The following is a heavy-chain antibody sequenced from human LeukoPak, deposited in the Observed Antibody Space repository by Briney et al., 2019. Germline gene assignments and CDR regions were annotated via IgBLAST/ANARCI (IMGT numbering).Heavy chain of an antibody. V-gene: IGHV3-49*04. CDR1: GFTFGDYA. CDR3: TGDYGSGT. CDR2: IRSKAYGGTT. Sequence: GSLRLSCTASGFTFGDYAMSWVRQAPGKGLEWVVFIRSKAYGGTTEYAASVKGRFTISRDDSKSIAYLQMNSLKTEDTAVYYCTGDYGSGTWGQGTLVTVSS. D-gene: IGHD3-10*01. J-gene: IGHJ5*02.